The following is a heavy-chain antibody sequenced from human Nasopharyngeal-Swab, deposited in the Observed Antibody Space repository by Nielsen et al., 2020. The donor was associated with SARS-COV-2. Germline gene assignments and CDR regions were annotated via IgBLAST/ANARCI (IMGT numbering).Heavy chain of an antibody. V-gene: IGHV3-48*02. CDR2: ISSSSSTI. CDR1: GFTFSSYS. CDR3: ARDGGGDSSSWESDY. D-gene: IGHD6-13*01. Sequence: GESLKISCAASGFTFSSYSMNWVRQAPGKGLEWVSYISSSSSTIYYADSVKGRFTISRDNAKNSLYLQMNSLRDEDTAVYYCARDGGGDSSSWESDYWGQGTLVTVSS. J-gene: IGHJ4*02.